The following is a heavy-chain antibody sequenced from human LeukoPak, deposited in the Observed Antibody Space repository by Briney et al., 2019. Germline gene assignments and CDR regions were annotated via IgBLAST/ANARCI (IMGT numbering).Heavy chain of an antibody. J-gene: IGHJ4*02. Sequence: GGSLRLSRATSGFTFRNFAMHWVRQTPRKGLGRVALTLLDGGSEYSADSAKCGFTISRDNSTNTLHLQMSSLRAEDTAVYFCAKDSGITRIQRPFDYWGQGTLVTVSS. D-gene: IGHD1-20*01. V-gene: IGHV3-33*02. CDR3: AKDSGITRIQRPFDY. CDR2: TLLDGGSE. CDR1: GFTFRNFA.